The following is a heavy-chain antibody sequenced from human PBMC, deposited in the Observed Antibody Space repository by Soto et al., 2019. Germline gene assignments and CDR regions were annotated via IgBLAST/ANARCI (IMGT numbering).Heavy chain of an antibody. D-gene: IGHD3-9*01. CDR2: IYYSGST. CDR3: ARLHTELRYFDWLSEAWFDY. Sequence: SETLSLTCTVSGGSISSSSYYWGWIRQPPGKGLEWIGSIYYSGSTYYNPSLKSQFTISVDTSKNPFSLKMSSVTAADTAVYYCARLHTELRYFDWLSEAWFDYWGQGTLVTVSS. J-gene: IGHJ4*02. V-gene: IGHV4-39*01. CDR1: GGSISSSSYY.